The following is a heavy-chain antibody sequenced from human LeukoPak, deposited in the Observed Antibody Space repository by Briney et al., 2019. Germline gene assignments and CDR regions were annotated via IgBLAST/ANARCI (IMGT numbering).Heavy chain of an antibody. D-gene: IGHD3-9*01. CDR2: ISHSDDST. CDR1: GFLFHVYA. CDR3: AKTSDPSTGPDD. Sequence: GGSLRLSCRTSGFLFHVYAMTWVRQAPGKGLEWISTISHSDDSTYYADSVKGRFTISRDNSKNTVYLKMNSLRVDDTALYHCAKTSDPSTGPDDWGQGILVSVSS. J-gene: IGHJ4*02. V-gene: IGHV3-23*01.